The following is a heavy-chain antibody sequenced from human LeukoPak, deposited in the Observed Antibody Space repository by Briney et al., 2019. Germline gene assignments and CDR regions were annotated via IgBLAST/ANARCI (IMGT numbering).Heavy chain of an antibody. V-gene: IGHV4-34*01. CDR3: ARGRTTYYDYKFDY. CDR2: INHSAST. Sequence: SETLSLTCAVYGGSFSGYYWSWIGQPPGKGLEGSGEINHSASTNYNPSLKSRVTISVDTSKNQFSLKLSSVTAADTAVYYCARGRTTYYDYKFDYWGQGTLVTVSS. J-gene: IGHJ4*02. D-gene: IGHD3-3*01. CDR1: GGSFSGYY.